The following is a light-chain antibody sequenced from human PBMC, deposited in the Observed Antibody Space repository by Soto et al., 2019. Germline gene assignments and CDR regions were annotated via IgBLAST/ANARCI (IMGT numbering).Light chain of an antibody. V-gene: IGKV4-1*01. CDR2: WAS. Sequence: DIVMTQSPDSLAVSPGERATINCKSSQSVLYNSNNKNYLAWYQQKPGQPPKLLIYWASTRESGVPDRFSGSGSGTDFTLTISSLQAEDVAVYYCQQYYSPWTFGQGTKVEIK. CDR3: QQYYSPWT. CDR1: QSVLYNSNNKNY. J-gene: IGKJ1*01.